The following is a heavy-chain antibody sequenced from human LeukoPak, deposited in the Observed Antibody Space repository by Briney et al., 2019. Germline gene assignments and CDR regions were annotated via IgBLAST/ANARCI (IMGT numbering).Heavy chain of an antibody. D-gene: IGHD3-10*01. CDR2: IIPIFGTA. V-gene: IGHV1-69*05. Sequence: SVKVSCKASGGTFSGYAISWVRQAPGQGLEWMGRIIPIFGTANYAQKFQGRVTITTDESTSTAYMELSSLRSEDTAVYYCARGQQHMGSGSHRGWFDPWGQGTLVTVSS. CDR3: ARGQQHMGSGSHRGWFDP. CDR1: GGTFSGYA. J-gene: IGHJ5*02.